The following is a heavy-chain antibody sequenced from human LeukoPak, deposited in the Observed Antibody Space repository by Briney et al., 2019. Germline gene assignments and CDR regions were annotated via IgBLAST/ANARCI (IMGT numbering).Heavy chain of an antibody. CDR2: IYYSGST. V-gene: IGHV4-39*01. J-gene: IGHJ5*02. CDR1: GASISSNSYY. Sequence: SETLSLTCTVSGASISSNSYYWGWIRQPPGKGLEWIGSIYYSGSTYYNPSLKSRVTISVDTSKNQFSLKLTSVTAADTAVYYCARRPRAGWFDPWGQGTLVTVSS. CDR3: ARRPRAGWFDP.